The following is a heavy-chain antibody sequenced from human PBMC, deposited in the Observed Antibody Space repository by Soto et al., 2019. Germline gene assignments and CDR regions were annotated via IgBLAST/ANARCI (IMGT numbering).Heavy chain of an antibody. CDR3: ASEFRRGHSGYQGYCQT. CDR1: GFAFSSYA. J-gene: IGHJ1*01. Sequence: QVHLVESGGGVVQPGRSLRLSCAASGFAFSSYAMHWVRQAPGKGLEGVSFISYDENNKYYADSVKGRCTISRDNSKNTLSLQMNSLRPEDTAVYYCASEFRRGHSGYQGYCQTWGQGTLVNVSS. V-gene: IGHV3-30-3*01. CDR2: ISYDENNK. D-gene: IGHD5-12*01.